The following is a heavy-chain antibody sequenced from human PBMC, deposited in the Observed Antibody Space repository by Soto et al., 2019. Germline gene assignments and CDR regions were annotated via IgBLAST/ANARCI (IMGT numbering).Heavy chain of an antibody. CDR2: IKQAGSEK. Sequence: EVQLVESGGGLVQPGGSLRLSCAASGFTFSSYWMSWVRQAPGKGLEWVANIKQAGSEKYYVDSVKGRFTISRDNAKNSLYLQMNSLRAEDTAVYYCARDGDFYSNYGPYYYYGMDVWGQGTTVTVSS. V-gene: IGHV3-7*05. CDR1: GFTFSSYW. CDR3: ARDGDFYSNYGPYYYYGMDV. D-gene: IGHD4-4*01. J-gene: IGHJ6*02.